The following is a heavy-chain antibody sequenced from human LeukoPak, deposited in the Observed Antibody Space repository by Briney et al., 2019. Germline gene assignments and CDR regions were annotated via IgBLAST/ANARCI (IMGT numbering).Heavy chain of an antibody. CDR3: ASSRGWYWFDP. V-gene: IGHV4-61*01. CDR1: GGSVSSSSHY. J-gene: IGHJ5*02. CDR2: VFYTGSA. D-gene: IGHD6-19*01. Sequence: SETLSLTCTVSGGSVSSSSHYWSWFRQPPGKELEWLGYVFYTGSANYNPSLKSRVTISVDTSKNQFSLKLSSVTAADTAVYYCASSRGWYWFDPWGQGTLVTVSS.